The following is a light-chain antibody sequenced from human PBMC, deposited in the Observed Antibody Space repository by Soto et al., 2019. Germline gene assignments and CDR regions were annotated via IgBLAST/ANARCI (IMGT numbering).Light chain of an antibody. CDR1: RRLVHSDGNTY. CDR2: KIS. Sequence: DIVVTQSPLSLPVTLGQPAAISCRSSRRLVHSDGNTYLSWLQQRPGQAPRLLLYKISNRVSGVPDRFSGSGSGTDFTLTISRLEPEDFAVYYCQQYGSSPITFGQGTRLEIK. CDR3: QQYGSSPIT. V-gene: IGKV2-24*01. J-gene: IGKJ5*01.